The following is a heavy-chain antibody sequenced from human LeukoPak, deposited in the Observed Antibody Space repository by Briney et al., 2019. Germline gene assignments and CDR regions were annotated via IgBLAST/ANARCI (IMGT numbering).Heavy chain of an antibody. Sequence: SETLSLTCAVYGGSFSGYYWGWIRQPPGKGLEWIGEINHSGSTNYNPSLKSRVTISVDTSKNQFSLKLSSVTAADTAVYYCARTHTIFGVVRRNWFDPWGQGTPVTVSS. D-gene: IGHD3-3*01. J-gene: IGHJ5*02. CDR1: GGSFSGYY. CDR3: ARTHTIFGVVRRNWFDP. V-gene: IGHV4-34*01. CDR2: INHSGST.